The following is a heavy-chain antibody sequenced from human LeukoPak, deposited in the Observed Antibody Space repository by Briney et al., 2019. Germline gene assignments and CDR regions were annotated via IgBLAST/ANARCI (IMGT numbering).Heavy chain of an antibody. CDR3: ARDPRAYSSGWYVDY. V-gene: IGHV3-33*01. CDR2: IWHDGSSK. CDR1: GFTFSTYG. Sequence: GGSLRLSCAASGFTFSTYGMNWVRQAPGKGLEWVAVIWHDGSSKYYADSVKGRFTISRDNSKNTLYLQMNSLRAEDTAVYYCARDPRAYSSGWYVDYWGQGTLVTVSS. J-gene: IGHJ4*02. D-gene: IGHD6-19*01.